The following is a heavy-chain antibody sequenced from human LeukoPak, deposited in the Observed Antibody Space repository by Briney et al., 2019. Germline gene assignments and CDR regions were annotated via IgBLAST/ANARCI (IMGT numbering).Heavy chain of an antibody. D-gene: IGHD3-16*01. CDR3: ARGSIYYVDRSAYFDY. Sequence: SETLSLTCSVYGGSFSGYFWTYIRQPPGKGLEWIGEINHRGSTSYNPSLKSRVTISRDTSKNQFSLRLTSVTAADTAVYYCARGSIYYVDRSAYFDYWGQGSLVTVSS. V-gene: IGHV4-34*01. CDR2: INHRGST. J-gene: IGHJ4*02. CDR1: GGSFSGYF.